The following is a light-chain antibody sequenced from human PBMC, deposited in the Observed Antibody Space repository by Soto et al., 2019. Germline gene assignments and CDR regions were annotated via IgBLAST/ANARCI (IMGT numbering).Light chain of an antibody. CDR1: QSVDYY. CDR3: QQRSNWPPT. Sequence: EIVLTQSPATLSLSPGERATLSCRASQSVDYYLAWYQQKPGQAPRLLMYDASHRATGVPARFSGSVSGTDFTLTISSLEPEDFAVYYCQQRSNWPPTFGGGTRVEIK. CDR2: DAS. V-gene: IGKV3-11*01. J-gene: IGKJ4*01.